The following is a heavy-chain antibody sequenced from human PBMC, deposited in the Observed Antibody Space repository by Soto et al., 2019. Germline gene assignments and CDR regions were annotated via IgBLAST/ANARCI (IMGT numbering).Heavy chain of an antibody. CDR2: VSYSRST. V-gene: IGHV4-61*08. J-gene: IGHJ4*02. D-gene: IGHD6-19*01. Sequence: QVQLQESGTGLVKHSETLSLTCTVSGDSVSSLGYYWSWHRQPPGKALEWMAFVSYSRSTSYNPALTSRVTISRDTYRNQCSLKLTSLTAADTAVYYCARSGAGSGWLGGQGTLVTVSS. CDR1: GDSVSSLGYY. CDR3: ARSGAGSGWL.